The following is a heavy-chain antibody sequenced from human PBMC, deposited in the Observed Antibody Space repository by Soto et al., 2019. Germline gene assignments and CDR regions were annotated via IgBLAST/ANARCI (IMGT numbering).Heavy chain of an antibody. CDR1: GYTFTSYG. CDR3: ATTGSIAARPNAFDI. V-gene: IGHV1-18*01. J-gene: IGHJ3*02. D-gene: IGHD6-6*01. CDR2: ISAYNGNT. Sequence: ASVKVSCKASGYTFTSYGISWVRQAPGQGLEWMGWISAYNGNTNYAQKLQGRVTMTTDTSTSTAYMELRSLRSDDTAVYYCATTGSIAARPNAFDIWGQGTMVTVSS.